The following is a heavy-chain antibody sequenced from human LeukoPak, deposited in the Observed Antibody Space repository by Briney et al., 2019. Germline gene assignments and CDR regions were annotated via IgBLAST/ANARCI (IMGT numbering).Heavy chain of an antibody. D-gene: IGHD5-18*01. Sequence: GGSLRLSCAASGFTFSTYSMHWVRQAPGKGLEWVAFIRYDGSNKYYADSVKGRFTISRDNSKNTLYLQMNSLRAEDTAVYYCAKEIQLSLRYWDQGTLVTVSS. CDR1: GFTFSTYS. CDR3: AKEIQLSLRY. J-gene: IGHJ4*02. CDR2: IRYDGSNK. V-gene: IGHV3-30*02.